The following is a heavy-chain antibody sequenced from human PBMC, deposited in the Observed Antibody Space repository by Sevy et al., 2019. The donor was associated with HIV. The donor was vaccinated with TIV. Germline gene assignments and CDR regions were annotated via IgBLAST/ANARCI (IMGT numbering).Heavy chain of an antibody. D-gene: IGHD5-12*01. CDR3: AREKRDGYNFPGGTLPDY. J-gene: IGHJ4*02. Sequence: GGSLRLSCAASGFTFSSYWMHWVRQAPGKGLVWVSRINSDGSRTSYADSLKGRFTISRDNAKNTLYLQMNSLRAEDRAVYYCAREKRDGYNFPGGTLPDYWGQGTLVTVSS. V-gene: IGHV3-74*01. CDR1: GFTFSSYW. CDR2: INSDGSRT.